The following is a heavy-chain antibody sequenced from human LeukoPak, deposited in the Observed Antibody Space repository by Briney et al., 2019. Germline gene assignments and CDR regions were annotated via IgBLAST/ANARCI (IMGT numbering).Heavy chain of an antibody. Sequence: PGGSLRLSCAASGFTFSSYAMNWVRQAPGKGLEWVPGISNSGGSTYYADSVKGRFTISRDNSKNTLYLQMNSLRAEDTAVYYCAKETSSSFDYWGQGTLVTVSS. J-gene: IGHJ4*02. CDR2: ISNSGGST. CDR1: GFTFSSYA. V-gene: IGHV3-23*01. CDR3: AKETSSSFDY. D-gene: IGHD6-6*01.